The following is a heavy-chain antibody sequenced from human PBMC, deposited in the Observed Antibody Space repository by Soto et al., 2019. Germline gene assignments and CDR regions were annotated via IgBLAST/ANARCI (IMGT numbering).Heavy chain of an antibody. V-gene: IGHV4-61*01. Sequence: SETLSLTCTVSGGSVSSGSYYWSWIRQPPGKGLEWIGYIYYSGSTNYNPSLKSRVTISVDTSKNQFSLNLTSVTAADTAVYYCARFSVTPPGRSYWGQGTLVTVSS. D-gene: IGHD4-17*01. CDR3: ARFSVTPPGRSY. CDR1: GGSVSSGSYY. J-gene: IGHJ4*02. CDR2: IYYSGST.